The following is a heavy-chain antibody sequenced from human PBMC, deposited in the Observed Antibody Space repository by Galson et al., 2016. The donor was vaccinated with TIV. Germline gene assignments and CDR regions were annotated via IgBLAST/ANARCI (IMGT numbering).Heavy chain of an antibody. J-gene: IGHJ3*01. V-gene: IGHV3-20*04. D-gene: IGHD3-3*01. CDR2: INWNGGST. Sequence: SLRLSCAASGFTFDDYDMNWVRHAPGRGLEWVSGINWNGGSTGYADSVKGRFTISRDNAKNSLYLQMNSLRAEDTALYYCAKAKSIFGVVPHRAFDVWGQGTTVTVSS. CDR3: AKAKSIFGVVPHRAFDV. CDR1: GFTFDDYD.